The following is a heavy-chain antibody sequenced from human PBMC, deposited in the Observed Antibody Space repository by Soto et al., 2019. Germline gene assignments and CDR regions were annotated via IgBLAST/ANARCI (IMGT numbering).Heavy chain of an antibody. CDR3: VRERVVVPATFFYYYALDV. V-gene: IGHV3-7*05. CDR1: GFSISTYW. D-gene: IGHD2-21*02. J-gene: IGHJ6*02. CDR2: IKQDAGEK. Sequence: EVQLVESGGGLVPPGGSLRLSCVASGFSISTYWMSWVRQAPGKGLEWVANIKQDAGEKFYVDSVKGRFTISRNNANKSLFLQMRSLGAEHTAMYYCVRERVVVPATFFYYYALDVWGQGTTVTVSS.